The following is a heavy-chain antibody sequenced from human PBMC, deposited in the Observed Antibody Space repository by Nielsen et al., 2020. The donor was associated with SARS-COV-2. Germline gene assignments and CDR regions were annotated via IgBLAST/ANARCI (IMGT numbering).Heavy chain of an antibody. CDR1: GFTFSSYS. CDR2: ISSSSSYI. V-gene: IGHV3-21*01. CDR3: AGVSIAVAGPEDY. J-gene: IGHJ4*02. D-gene: IGHD6-19*01. Sequence: LKISCAASGFTFSSYSMNWVRQAPGKGLEWVSSISSSSSYIYYADSVKGRFTISRDNAKNSLYLQMNSLRAEDTAVYYCAGVSIAVAGPEDYWGQGTLVTVSS.